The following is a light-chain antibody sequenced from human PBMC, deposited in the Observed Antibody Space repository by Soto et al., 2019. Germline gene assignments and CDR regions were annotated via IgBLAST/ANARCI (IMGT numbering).Light chain of an antibody. V-gene: IGKV1-5*03. J-gene: IGKJ2*01. CDR1: QSIGAW. CDR2: KAS. Sequence: DIQMTQSPSTLSASVGDRVTFTCRASQSIGAWLAWYHQKPGKAPRLLIYKASGLESGVPSRFSGSGSGTEFTLTITNLQPDDFATYYCQQYHSYPYTFGQGTKLEIK. CDR3: QQYHSYPYT.